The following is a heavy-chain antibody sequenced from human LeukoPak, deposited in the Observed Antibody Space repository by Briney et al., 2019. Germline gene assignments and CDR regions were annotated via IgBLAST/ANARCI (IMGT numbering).Heavy chain of an antibody. CDR3: ARDTSFAVGATLDF. J-gene: IGHJ4*02. Sequence: GRSLRLSCAASGFTFSSYAMHWVRQAPGKGLEWVAVVSYDGSNKYYANSVKGRFTISRDKSKNTLHLQMNSLRAKDTAIYYCARDTSFAVGATLDFWGQGTLVTVSS. V-gene: IGHV3-30*04. CDR1: GFTFSSYA. D-gene: IGHD1-26*01. CDR2: VSYDGSNK.